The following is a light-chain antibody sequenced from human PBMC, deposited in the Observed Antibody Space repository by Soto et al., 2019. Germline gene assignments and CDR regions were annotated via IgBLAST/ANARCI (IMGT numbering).Light chain of an antibody. CDR1: QRISSH. V-gene: IGKV3-15*01. J-gene: IGKJ5*01. CDR3: QVRTNWSIA. Sequence: EIVMTQSPATLSVSPGERATLSCRASQRISSHLAWYQHKPGQAPRLLIFGAYTRATGIPARFSGSGSGTEFTLTISSLQSEHFAVYYCQVRTNWSIAFGRGTRLEI. CDR2: GAY.